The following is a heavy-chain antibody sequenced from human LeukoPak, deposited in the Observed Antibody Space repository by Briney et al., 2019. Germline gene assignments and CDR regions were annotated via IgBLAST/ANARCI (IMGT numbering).Heavy chain of an antibody. CDR3: ASGDYGDYIDY. CDR1: GGSFSGYY. J-gene: IGHJ4*02. D-gene: IGHD4-17*01. Sequence: SETLSLTCAVYGGSFSGYYWSWIRQPPGKGLEWNGEINHSGSTNYNPSLKSRVTISVDTSKNQFSLKLSSVTAADTAVYYCASGDYGDYIDYWGQGTLVTVSS. V-gene: IGHV4-34*01. CDR2: INHSGST.